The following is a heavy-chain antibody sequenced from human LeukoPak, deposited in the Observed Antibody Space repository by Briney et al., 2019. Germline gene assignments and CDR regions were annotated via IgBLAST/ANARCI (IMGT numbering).Heavy chain of an antibody. Sequence: GRSLRLSCAASGFIFDDYAMYWVRQAPGKGLEWVSGISWNSRIIDYADSVKGRFTISRDNAKRALYLQMDTLTTEDTAFYYCARLTGAASGTYYFDFWGQGTLVTVSS. D-gene: IGHD3-9*01. CDR3: ARLTGAASGTYYFDF. J-gene: IGHJ4*02. CDR2: ISWNSRII. V-gene: IGHV3-9*01. CDR1: GFIFDDYA.